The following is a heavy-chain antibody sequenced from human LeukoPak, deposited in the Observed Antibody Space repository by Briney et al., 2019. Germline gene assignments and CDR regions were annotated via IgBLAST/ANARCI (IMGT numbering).Heavy chain of an antibody. CDR2: IIPILGIA. Sequence: SVKVSCKASGGTFSSYAISWVRQAPGQGLERMGRIIPILGIANYAQKFQGRVTITADKSTSTAYMELSSLRSEDTAVYYCARLPSGYSGYDADYWGQGTLVTVSS. CDR1: GGTFSSYA. CDR3: ARLPSGYSGYDADY. V-gene: IGHV1-69*04. J-gene: IGHJ4*02. D-gene: IGHD5-12*01.